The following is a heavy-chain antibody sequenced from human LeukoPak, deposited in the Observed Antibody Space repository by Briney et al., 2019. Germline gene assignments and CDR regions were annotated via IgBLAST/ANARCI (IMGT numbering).Heavy chain of an antibody. D-gene: IGHD3-3*01. J-gene: IGHJ6*03. CDR1: GGTFSSYA. V-gene: IGHV1-69*13. CDR3: ASSMGFLNRDYYYYYYMDV. Sequence: GASVKVSCKASGGTFSSYAISWVRQAPGQGLEWMGGIIPIFGTANYAQKFQGRVTITADESTSTAYMELSSLRSEDTAVYYCASSMGFLNRDYYYYYYMDVWGKGTTVTVSS. CDR2: IIPIFGTA.